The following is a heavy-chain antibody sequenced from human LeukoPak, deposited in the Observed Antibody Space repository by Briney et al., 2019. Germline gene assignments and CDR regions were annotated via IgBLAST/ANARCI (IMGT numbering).Heavy chain of an antibody. J-gene: IGHJ4*02. CDR3: AMTISGSSIFDY. Sequence: PSETLSLTCAVYGGSFCGYYWRWIPRPPGRGREWIGEINHSGSTNYNPSLTRRITISVDTSKNQFSLKLSSVTATDTAVYYCAMTISGSSIFDYWGQGTLVTVSS. D-gene: IGHD1-26*01. CDR2: INHSGST. V-gene: IGHV4-34*01. CDR1: GGSFCGYY.